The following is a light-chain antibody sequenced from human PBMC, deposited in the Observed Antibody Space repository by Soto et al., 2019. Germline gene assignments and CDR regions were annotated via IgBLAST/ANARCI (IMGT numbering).Light chain of an antibody. V-gene: IGKV3-20*01. CDR1: QSISSSY. CDR3: QQYGILPWT. J-gene: IGKJ1*01. CDR2: GAS. Sequence: SPGTVSLNKRKRATLSCRASQSISSSYLAWYQQRPGQAPRLLIYGASSRATGIPDRFSGSGSGTEFTLTISRLEPEDFAVYYCQQYGILPWTSGQ.